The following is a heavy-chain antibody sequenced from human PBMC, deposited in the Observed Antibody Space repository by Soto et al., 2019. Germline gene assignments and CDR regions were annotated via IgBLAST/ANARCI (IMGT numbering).Heavy chain of an antibody. V-gene: IGHV1-18*04. J-gene: IGHJ4*02. D-gene: IGHD2-2*01. CDR3: AIYHLELFSFDY. CDR2: ISLYNGNT. CDR1: DFSFTSHD. Sequence: GASVKVSCKAYDFSFTSHDISWVRQAPGQGLEWMGWISLYNGNTNYAQQFQGRVTMTTDTSTSTAYMELRSLRSDDTAMYFCAIYHLELFSFDYWGQGTLVTVSS.